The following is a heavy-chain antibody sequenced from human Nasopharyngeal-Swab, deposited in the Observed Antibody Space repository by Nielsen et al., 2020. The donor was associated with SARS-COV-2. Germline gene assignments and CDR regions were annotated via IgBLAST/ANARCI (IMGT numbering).Heavy chain of an antibody. Sequence: ASVKVSCKASGDTFTTYGLSWVRQAPGQRLEWMGWINAGNGNTKYSQKFQDRVTITRDTSASTAYMELSSLRSEDTAVYYCARWRVGGSYSGYYYYMDVWGKGTTVTVSS. CDR2: INAGNGNT. J-gene: IGHJ6*03. V-gene: IGHV1-3*01. CDR1: GDTFTTYG. CDR3: ARWRVGGSYSGYYYYMDV. D-gene: IGHD1-26*01.